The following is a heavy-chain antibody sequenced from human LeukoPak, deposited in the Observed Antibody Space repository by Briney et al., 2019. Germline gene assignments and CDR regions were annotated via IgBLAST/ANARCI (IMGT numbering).Heavy chain of an antibody. CDR2: IYNSGST. CDR3: ARGKAAAGFFNVIFDY. CDR1: GGSISSGGYY. Sequence: SQTLSLTCTDSGGSISSGGYYWSWIRQHPGKGLDWIGYIYNSGSTYYNPSLRSRVTISLDTSKNQFSLKLSSVTAADTAVFYCARGKAAAGFFNVIFDYWGQGTLAPVSS. V-gene: IGHV4-31*03. J-gene: IGHJ4*02. D-gene: IGHD6-13*01.